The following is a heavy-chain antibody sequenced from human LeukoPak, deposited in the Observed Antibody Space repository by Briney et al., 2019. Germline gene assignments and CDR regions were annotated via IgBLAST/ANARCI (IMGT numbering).Heavy chain of an antibody. J-gene: IGHJ4*02. V-gene: IGHV3-30*02. CDR2: IRYDGSNK. CDR3: AKDRPGDTAMVMGY. D-gene: IGHD5-18*01. Sequence: PGGSLRLSCAASGFTFSSYGMHWVRQAPGKGLEWVAFIRYDGSNKYYADSVKGRFTISRDNSKNTLYLQMNSLRAEDTAVYYCAKDRPGDTAMVMGYWGQGTLVTVSS. CDR1: GFTFSSYG.